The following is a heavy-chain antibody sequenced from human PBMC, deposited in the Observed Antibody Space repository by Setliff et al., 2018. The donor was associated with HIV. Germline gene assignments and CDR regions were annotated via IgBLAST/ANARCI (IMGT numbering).Heavy chain of an antibody. CDR2: IHYSGST. D-gene: IGHD5-18*01. J-gene: IGHJ4*02. CDR3: ARTRGYTYGYIDS. CDR1: GGSVNIFY. V-gene: IGHV4-59*08. Sequence: PSETLSLTCTVSGGSVNIFYWSWIRQPPGKGLEWLGYIHYSGSTYYNPSLKSRVTMSLDTSKNQFSLKLNSVTAADTAVYYCARTRGYTYGYIDSWAQGTLVTVSS.